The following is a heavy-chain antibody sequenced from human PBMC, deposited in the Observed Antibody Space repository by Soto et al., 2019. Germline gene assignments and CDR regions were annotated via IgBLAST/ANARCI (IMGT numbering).Heavy chain of an antibody. V-gene: IGHV5-10-1*01. CDR2: IDPSDSQT. Sequence: PGESLKISCKGSGYSFAGYWITWVRQKPGKGLEWMGRIDPSDSQTYYSPSFRGHVTTLATKSITTVFLQWSSLRASDTAMYYCARQIYDSDTGPNFQYYFDSWGQGTPVTVSS. D-gene: IGHD3-22*01. CDR1: GYSFAGYW. J-gene: IGHJ4*02. CDR3: ARQIYDSDTGPNFQYYFDS.